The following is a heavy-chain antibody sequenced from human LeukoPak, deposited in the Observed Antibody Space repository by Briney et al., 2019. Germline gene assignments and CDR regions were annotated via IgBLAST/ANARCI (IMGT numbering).Heavy chain of an antibody. V-gene: IGHV3-74*03. D-gene: IGHD5-24*01. CDR2: ISPDGSTT. J-gene: IGHJ3*02. Sequence: PGGSLRLSCAASGFTFSRYWMHWVRQAPGKGLMWVSRISPDGSTTLYADSVKGRFTISGDNAKNSLYLQMNSLRAGDTAVYYCARDYMATYAFDIWGQGTMVTVSS. CDR3: ARDYMATYAFDI. CDR1: GFTFSRYW.